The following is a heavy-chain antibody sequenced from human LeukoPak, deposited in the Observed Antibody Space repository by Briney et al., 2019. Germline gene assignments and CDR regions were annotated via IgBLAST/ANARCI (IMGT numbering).Heavy chain of an antibody. Sequence: ASVKVSCKASGYTFTGNYIHWVRQAPGQGLEWMGRINPSSGGTNYAQKFQGRVTLTRDTSISTAYMDLTRLRSDDTAVYYCARDVYDVLTGYYKLDYWGQGTLVTVSS. V-gene: IGHV1-2*06. CDR3: ARDVYDVLTGYYKLDY. J-gene: IGHJ4*02. CDR2: INPSSGGT. CDR1: GYTFTGNY. D-gene: IGHD3-9*01.